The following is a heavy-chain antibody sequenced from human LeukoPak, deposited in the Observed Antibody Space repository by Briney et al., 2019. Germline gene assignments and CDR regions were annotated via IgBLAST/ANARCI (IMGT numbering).Heavy chain of an antibody. J-gene: IGHJ4*02. V-gene: IGHV4-59*08. Sequence: PSETLSPTCTVSGGSISSYYWSWIRQPPGKGLEGIGYIFDSGSTSTSYNPSLKSRVTISVDMSKNQFSLKLSSVTAADTAVFYCARSNGYSSGWHDYWGQGTLVTVSS. CDR3: ARSNGYSSGWHDY. D-gene: IGHD6-19*01. CDR1: GGSISSYY. CDR2: IFDSGSTST.